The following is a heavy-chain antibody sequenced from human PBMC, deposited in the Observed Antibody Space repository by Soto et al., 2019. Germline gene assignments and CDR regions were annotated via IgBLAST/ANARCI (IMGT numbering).Heavy chain of an antibody. V-gene: IGHV1-69*06. CDR3: ASSSGNNYGVGTNYYFDY. D-gene: IGHD1-26*01. CDR1: GGTFSSYS. Sequence: QMQLVQSRAEVKKPGSSVKVSCKTSGGTFSSYSIVWVRQAPGEGLEWMGGIIPIFGTANYAQKFQDRVTITADKSTNKAFMELSSLKSEDTAMYYCASSSGNNYGVGTNYYFDYWGQGTLVTVSS. CDR2: IIPIFGTA. J-gene: IGHJ4*02.